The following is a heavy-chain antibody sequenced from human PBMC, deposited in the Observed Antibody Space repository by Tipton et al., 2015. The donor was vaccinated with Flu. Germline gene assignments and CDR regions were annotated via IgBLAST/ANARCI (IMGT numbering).Heavy chain of an antibody. D-gene: IGHD3-10*01. J-gene: IGHJ5*01. Sequence: SLRLSCAASGFTFSTYGVSWFRQSPGKGLEWVSSISGAGLSTYYSASAKGRFTVSRDNSKNTLYLQMNGLRVDDTAVYYCAKDRKHNSVPRGWFDSWGQGTLVTVSS. CDR2: ISGAGLST. V-gene: IGHV3-23*01. CDR3: AKDRKHNSVPRGWFDS. CDR1: GFTFSTYG.